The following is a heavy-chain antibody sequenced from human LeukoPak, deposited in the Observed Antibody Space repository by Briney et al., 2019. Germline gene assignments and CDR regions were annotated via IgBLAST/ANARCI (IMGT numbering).Heavy chain of an antibody. J-gene: IGHJ5*02. CDR3: ARAVASTSGLWFDP. CDR2: INGGNGNT. D-gene: IGHD1-1*01. CDR1: GYSFTNYA. V-gene: IGHV1-3*01. Sequence: ASVKVSCKSSGYSFTNYAMHWVRQAPGQRLEWMGRINGGNGNTQYSENFQGRVIFTRDTSASTAYMELRSLTSADTAVFYCARAVASTSGLWFDPWGQGTLVTVSP.